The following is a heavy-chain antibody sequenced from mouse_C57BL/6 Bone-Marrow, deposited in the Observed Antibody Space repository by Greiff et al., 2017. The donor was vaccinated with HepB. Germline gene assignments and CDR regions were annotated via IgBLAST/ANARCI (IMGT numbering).Heavy chain of an antibody. CDR1: GFTFSSYG. CDR3: AAIVMPMDY. J-gene: IGHJ4*01. D-gene: IGHD2-5*01. Sequence: EVKLVESGGDLVKPGGSLKLSCAASGFTFSSYGMSWVRQTPDKRLEWVATISSGGSYTYYPDSVKGRFTISRDNAKNTLYLQMSSLKSEDTALYYCAAIVMPMDYWGQGTSVTVSS. CDR2: ISSGGSYT. V-gene: IGHV5-6*02.